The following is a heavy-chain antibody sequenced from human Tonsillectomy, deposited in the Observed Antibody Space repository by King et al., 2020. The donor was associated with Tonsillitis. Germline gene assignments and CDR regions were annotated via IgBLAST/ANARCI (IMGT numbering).Heavy chain of an antibody. CDR3: ARGCGSLEGYDSSGPDAFDI. J-gene: IGHJ3*02. D-gene: IGHD3-22*01. V-gene: IGHV4-59*01. Sequence: QLQESGPGLLKPSETLSLTCAVSGGSISSYYWNWIRQSPGKGLEWIGYLYDSGTTNYNPSLKSRVTISVDTSKNQFSLKLTSVSAADTAVCYCARGCGSLEGYDSSGPDAFDIWGQGTMVTVSS. CDR1: GGSISSYY. CDR2: LYDSGTT.